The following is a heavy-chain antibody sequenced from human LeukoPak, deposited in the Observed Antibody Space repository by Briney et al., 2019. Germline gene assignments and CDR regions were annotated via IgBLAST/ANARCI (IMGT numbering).Heavy chain of an antibody. CDR2: MKQDGSEK. CDR1: GFSVSGFW. J-gene: IGHJ4*02. Sequence: GGSLRLSCAGSGFSVSGFWMNWVRQAPGKGLELVSNMKQDGSEKNYVDSVKGRCTISRDNAKNSVSLQMNSLTVEDTSIYYCARGPPWYFDYWGQGILVTVSS. V-gene: IGHV3-7*04. CDR3: ARGPPWYFDY.